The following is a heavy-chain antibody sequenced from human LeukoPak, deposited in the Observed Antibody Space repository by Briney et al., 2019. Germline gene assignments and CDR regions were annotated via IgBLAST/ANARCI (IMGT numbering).Heavy chain of an antibody. CDR1: GFTFSSYG. D-gene: IGHD6-19*01. CDR2: IWHDGSAK. J-gene: IGHJ4*02. CDR3: AKDNRGGWSGYFDY. V-gene: IGHV3-33*06. Sequence: GGSLRLSCAASGFTFSSYGMHWVRQAPGKGLEWVAVIWHDGSAKFYVDSVRGRFSISRDDSKNTLYLQMSSLRAEDTALYYCAKDNRGGWSGYFDYWGRGTLVTVSS.